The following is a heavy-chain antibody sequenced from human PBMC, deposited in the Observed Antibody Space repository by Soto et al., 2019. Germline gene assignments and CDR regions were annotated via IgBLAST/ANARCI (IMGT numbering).Heavy chain of an antibody. V-gene: IGHV3-7*01. Sequence: EVQLVESGGALVQPGGSLRLSCVASGFSFSSSWMAWVRQAPGKGLEWVANIEHDGSDKVYIDSVKGRFTVSRDNARNSLYLQMNSLRAEDSAVYYCARDQPCSDKCWGAFDIWGRGTKVTVSS. J-gene: IGHJ3*02. D-gene: IGHD3-10*02. CDR3: ARDQPCSDKCWGAFDI. CDR2: IEHDGSDK. CDR1: GFSFSSSW.